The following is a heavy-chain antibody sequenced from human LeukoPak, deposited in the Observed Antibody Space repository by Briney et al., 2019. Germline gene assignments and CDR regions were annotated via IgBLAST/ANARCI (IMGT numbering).Heavy chain of an antibody. CDR3: ARGSPGAYCGGDCSPPGDY. CDR2: INTNTGNP. CDR1: GYTFTSYA. J-gene: IGHJ4*02. Sequence: ASVKVSCKASGYTFTSYAMNWVRQAPGQGLEWMGWINTNTGNPTYAQGFTGRFVFSLDTSVSTAYLQISSLKAEDTAVYYCARGSPGAYCGGDCSPPGDYWGQGTLVTASS. V-gene: IGHV7-4-1*02. D-gene: IGHD2-21*02.